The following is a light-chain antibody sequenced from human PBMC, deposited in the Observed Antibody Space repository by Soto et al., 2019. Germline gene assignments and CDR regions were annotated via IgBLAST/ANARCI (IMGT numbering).Light chain of an antibody. CDR2: AAS. J-gene: IGKJ5*01. V-gene: IGKV1-27*01. Sequence: DIQMTQSPSSLSASVGDRVTITCRASQGIANYLAWYQQKPGKAPQLLIYAASFLQSGGPSRFSGGGTGTDFTLTISSLQPEDVATYYCQKYPSDTPIITFGQGTRLEIK. CDR1: QGIANY. CDR3: QKYPSDTPIIT.